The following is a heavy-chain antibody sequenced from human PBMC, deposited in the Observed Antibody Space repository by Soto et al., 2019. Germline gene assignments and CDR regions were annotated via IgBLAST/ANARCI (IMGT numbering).Heavy chain of an antibody. CDR3: ARGDSRGSSGYYYTGGDY. CDR2: IIPIFETA. V-gene: IGHV1-69*12. J-gene: IGHJ4*02. D-gene: IGHD3-22*01. Sequence: QVQLVQSGAEVKQPESSVKVSCKASGGTFSSYAISWVRQAPGQGHEWMGGIIPIFETADYAQKFQGRVTINADESTSTAYRELSSLRSEDTAVYYFARGDSRGSSGYYYTGGDYWGQGTLVTVSS. CDR1: GGTFSSYA.